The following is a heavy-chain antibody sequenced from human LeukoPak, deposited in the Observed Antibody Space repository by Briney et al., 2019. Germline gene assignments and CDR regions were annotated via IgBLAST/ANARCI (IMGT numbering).Heavy chain of an antibody. D-gene: IGHD1/OR15-1a*01. CDR1: GFTFSIFG. J-gene: IGHJ4*02. CDR3: AKVNNYDDY. Sequence: PGGSLRLSCAASGFTFSIFGIHWVRQAPGKGLEWVAAISPDGNKEYYTESVKARFTVSRDNSNNMIYLQMNSLRGEDSAVYYCAKVNNYDDYWGQGTLVTVSS. V-gene: IGHV3-30*18. CDR2: ISPDGNKE.